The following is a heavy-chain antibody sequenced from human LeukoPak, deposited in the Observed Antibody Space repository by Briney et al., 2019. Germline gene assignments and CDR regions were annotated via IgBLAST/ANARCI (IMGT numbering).Heavy chain of an antibody. CDR2: ISYDGSNK. V-gene: IGHV3-30*18. CDR3: AKDVLKEGQLWLPHWFDP. CDR1: GFTFSSYG. Sequence: GRSLRLSCAASGFTFSSYGMHWVRQAPGKGLEWVAVISYDGSNKYYADSVKGRFTISRDNSKNTLYLQMNSLRTEDTAVYYCAKDVLKEGQLWLPHWFDPWGQGTLVTVSS. J-gene: IGHJ5*02. D-gene: IGHD5-18*01.